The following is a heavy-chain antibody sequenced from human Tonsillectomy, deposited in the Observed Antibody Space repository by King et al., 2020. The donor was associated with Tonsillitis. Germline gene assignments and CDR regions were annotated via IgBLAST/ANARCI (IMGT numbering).Heavy chain of an antibody. J-gene: IGHJ6*04. CDR1: GFTFDDYA. V-gene: IGHV3-43D*03. CDR3: ATEMTPERYYYYYAMDV. Sequence: VQLVESGGVVVQPGGSLRLSCAASGFTFDDYAMHWVRQAPGKGLVWVSLISWDGGSTNYADSVKGRFTISRDNSKNSLHLQMNSLRAEDTALYYCATEMTPERYYYYYAMDVWGKGNTVPVSS. D-gene: IGHD6-25*01. CDR2: ISWDGGST.